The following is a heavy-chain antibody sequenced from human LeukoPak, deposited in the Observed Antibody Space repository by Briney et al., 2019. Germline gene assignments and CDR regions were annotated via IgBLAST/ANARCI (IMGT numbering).Heavy chain of an antibody. D-gene: IGHD3-3*01. CDR1: GGSFSGYY. V-gene: IGHV4-34*01. CDR2: INHSGST. Sequence: SETLSLTCAVYGGSFSGYYWSWIRQPPGKGLEWIGEINHSGSTNYNPSLKSRVTISVDTSKNQFSLKLSSVTAADTAVYYCARHSGRFLEWPPFDYWGQGTLVTVSS. CDR3: ARHSGRFLEWPPFDY. J-gene: IGHJ4*02.